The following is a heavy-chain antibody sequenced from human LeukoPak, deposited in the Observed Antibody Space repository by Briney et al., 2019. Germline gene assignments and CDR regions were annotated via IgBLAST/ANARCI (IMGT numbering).Heavy chain of an antibody. J-gene: IGHJ5*02. CDR3: ARGCSGGSCYESKFDP. D-gene: IGHD2-15*01. Sequence: GGSLRLSCAASGFTFSSYAMSWVRQAPGKGLEWVSAISGSGGSTYYADSVKGRFTISRDNSKNTLYLQMNSLRAEDTAVYYCARGCSGGSCYESKFDPWGQGTLVTVSS. V-gene: IGHV3-23*01. CDR2: ISGSGGST. CDR1: GFTFSSYA.